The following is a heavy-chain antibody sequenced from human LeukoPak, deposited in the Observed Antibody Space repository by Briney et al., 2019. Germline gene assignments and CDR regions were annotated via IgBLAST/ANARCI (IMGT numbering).Heavy chain of an antibody. D-gene: IGHD3-22*01. CDR3: ATNYYDSSGQFDY. CDR2: MNPNSGNT. CDR1: GYTFTGYY. Sequence: ASVKVSCKASGYTFTGYYMHWVRQATGQGLEWMGWMNPNSGNTGYAQKFQGRVTMTRNTSISTAYMELSSLRSEDTAVYYCATNYYDSSGQFDYWGQGTLVTVSS. V-gene: IGHV1-8*02. J-gene: IGHJ4*02.